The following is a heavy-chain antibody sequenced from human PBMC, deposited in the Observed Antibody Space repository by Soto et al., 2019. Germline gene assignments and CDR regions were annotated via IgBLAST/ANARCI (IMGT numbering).Heavy chain of an antibody. Sequence: QVQLVQSGAEVKKPGSSVKVSCKASGGTFSSYTISWVRQAPGQGLEWVGRIIPILGIANYAQKFQGRVTITADKSAITVYVELSSLGSEDTAVYYCARDAVELRYCDWLPLGGMDVWGQGTTVTVSS. CDR1: GGTFSSYT. CDR2: IIPILGIA. CDR3: ARDAVELRYCDWLPLGGMDV. V-gene: IGHV1-69*08. J-gene: IGHJ6*02. D-gene: IGHD3-9*01.